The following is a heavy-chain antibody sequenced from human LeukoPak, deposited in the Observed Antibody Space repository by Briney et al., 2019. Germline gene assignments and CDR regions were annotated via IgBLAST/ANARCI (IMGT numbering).Heavy chain of an antibody. Sequence: ASVKVSCKASGYTFTSYYMHWVRQAPGQGLGWMGIFNPSGGSTSYAQKFQGRVTMTRDTSTSTVYTELSSLRSEDTAVYYCARDLRGYYGSGSYIGYWGHGTLVTVPS. V-gene: IGHV1-46*01. CDR2: FNPSGGST. D-gene: IGHD3-10*01. J-gene: IGHJ4*01. CDR3: ARDLRGYYGSGSYIGY. CDR1: GYTFTSYY.